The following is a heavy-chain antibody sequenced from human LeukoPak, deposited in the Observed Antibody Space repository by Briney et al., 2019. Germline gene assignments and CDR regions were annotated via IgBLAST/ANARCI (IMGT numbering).Heavy chain of an antibody. D-gene: IGHD5-18*01. CDR1: GGSISSYY. V-gene: IGHV4-59*01. CDR3: ARTTEGGYTYGYFYFYYMDV. J-gene: IGHJ6*03. Sequence: SETLSLTCTVSGGSISSYYWSWIRQPPGKGLEWIGYIYYSGSTNYNPSLKSRVTISVDTSKNQFSLKLTSVTAADTAVYYCARTTEGGYTYGYFYFYYMDVWGKGTTVTISS. CDR2: IYYSGST.